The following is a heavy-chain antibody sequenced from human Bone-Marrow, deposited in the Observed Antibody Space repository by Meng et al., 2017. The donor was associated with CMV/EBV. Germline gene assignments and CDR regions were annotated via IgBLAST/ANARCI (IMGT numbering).Heavy chain of an antibody. Sequence: GESLKISCAASGFTLSDYYMTWIRQAPGKGLEWISYISSSGTNIYPADSVGGRFTISRDSAKNSLYLQMNSLRAEDTAVYFCARAAVVTYYYYYGMDVWGQGTTVTVSS. CDR2: ISSSGTNI. D-gene: IGHD4-23*01. CDR1: GFTLSDYY. J-gene: IGHJ6*02. V-gene: IGHV3-11*01. CDR3: ARAAVVTYYYYYGMDV.